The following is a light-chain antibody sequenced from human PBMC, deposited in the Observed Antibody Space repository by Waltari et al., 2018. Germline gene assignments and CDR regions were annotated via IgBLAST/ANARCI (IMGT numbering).Light chain of an antibody. CDR2: EVT. CDR1: SSDVGGYDH. V-gene: IGLV2-8*01. J-gene: IGLJ3*02. Sequence: QSALTQPPSASGSPGQSVTISCTGTSSDVGGYDHVSWYQQHPGKAPNPMLYEVTRRPSGVPDRFSGSKSGNTASLTVSGLQAEDEADYYRCSYAGTNNLGVFGGGTKLTVL. CDR3: CSYAGTNNLGV.